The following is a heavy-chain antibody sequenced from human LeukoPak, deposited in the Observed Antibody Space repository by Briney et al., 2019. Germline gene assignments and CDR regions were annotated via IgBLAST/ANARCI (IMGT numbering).Heavy chain of an antibody. Sequence: SETLSLTCAVYGGSFSGYYWSWIRQPPGKGLEWIGEISHSGSTNYNPSLKSRVTISVDTSKNQFSLKLSSVTAADTAVYYCARGIPGGITMIHDAFDIWGQGTMVTVSS. J-gene: IGHJ3*02. D-gene: IGHD3-22*01. CDR1: GGSFSGYY. V-gene: IGHV4-34*01. CDR2: ISHSGST. CDR3: ARGIPGGITMIHDAFDI.